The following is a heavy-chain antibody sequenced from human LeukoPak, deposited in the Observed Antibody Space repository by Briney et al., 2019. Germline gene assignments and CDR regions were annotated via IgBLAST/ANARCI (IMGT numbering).Heavy chain of an antibody. CDR2: INWNGGST. CDR1: GFTFDDYG. D-gene: IGHD3-22*01. J-gene: IGHJ3*02. V-gene: IGHV3-20*04. CDR3: ARELGVGVIGDAFDM. Sequence: GGSLRLSCAASGFTFDDYGMSWVRQAPGKGLEWVSGINWNGGSTGYADSVKGRFTISRDNAKNTLSLQMDSLGTEDTAVYYCARELGVGVIGDAFDMWGQGTMVTVSS.